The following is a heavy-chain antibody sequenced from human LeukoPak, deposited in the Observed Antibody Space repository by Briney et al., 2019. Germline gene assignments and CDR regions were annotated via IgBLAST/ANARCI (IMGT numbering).Heavy chain of an antibody. CDR3: ARGGDSSGWYNGFDY. CDR2: ISYDGSSK. V-gene: IGHV3-30-3*01. CDR1: GFTFSSYA. J-gene: IGHJ4*02. Sequence: GRSLRLSCAASGFTFSSYAMHWVRQAPGKGLEWVAVISYDGSSKYYADSVKGRFTISRDNSKNTLYLQMNSLRAEDTAVYYCARGGDSSGWYNGFDYWGQGTLVTVSS. D-gene: IGHD6-19*01.